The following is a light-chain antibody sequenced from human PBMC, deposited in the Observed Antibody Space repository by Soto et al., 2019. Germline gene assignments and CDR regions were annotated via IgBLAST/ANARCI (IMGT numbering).Light chain of an antibody. V-gene: IGKV1-33*01. J-gene: IGKJ2*01. CDR2: DTS. CDR1: QVIPAY. Sequence: DIQLTQSPSSLSASVGDRVTITCRASQVIPAYLNWYQQKPGKAPKLVVYDTSNLDIVVPSRFGGGGSGTNFTFTITGLQPEDSSTCYCQQYESLPYTFGQGTKL. CDR3: QQYESLPYT.